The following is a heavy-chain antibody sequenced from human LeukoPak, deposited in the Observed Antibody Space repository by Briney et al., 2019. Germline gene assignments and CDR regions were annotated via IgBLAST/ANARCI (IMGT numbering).Heavy chain of an antibody. CDR2: MNPNTDRT. Sequence: GASVKASCKASRYTFTSYDINWVREAAGQGLEWRRWMNPNTDRTGYAQKFQVSVTMTRATAISTAYMELSSLRSEDTAVYYCARLAETPDYYSNGGYFYLGYWGQGTPVTVSS. CDR3: ARLAETPDYYSNGGYFYLGY. J-gene: IGHJ4*02. V-gene: IGHV1-8*01. CDR1: RYTFTSYD. D-gene: IGHD3-22*01.